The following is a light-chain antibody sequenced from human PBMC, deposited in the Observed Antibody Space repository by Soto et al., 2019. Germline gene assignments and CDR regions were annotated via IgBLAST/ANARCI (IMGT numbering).Light chain of an antibody. V-gene: IGLV2-14*01. CDR2: EVS. Sequence: QSALTQSASVSGSPGQSITISCTGTSSDIGGYNYVSWYQQHPDKAPKLMIFEVSNRPSGVSNRFSGSKSGNTASLTISGLLPEDEADYYCSSYTTSSTVAFVGGTKLNVL. J-gene: IGLJ2*01. CDR3: SSYTTSSTVA. CDR1: SSDIGGYNY.